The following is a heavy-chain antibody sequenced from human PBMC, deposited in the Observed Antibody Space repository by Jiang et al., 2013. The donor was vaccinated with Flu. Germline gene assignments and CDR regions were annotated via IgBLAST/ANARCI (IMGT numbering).Heavy chain of an antibody. CDR3: ARHIHREVAAGPSYL. J-gene: IGHJ2*01. V-gene: IGHV5-10-1*01. CDR2: IDPSDSYT. D-gene: IGHD6-13*01. Sequence: GAEVKKPGESLRISCKDSGYSFTSYWISWVRQMPGKGLEWMGRIDPSDSYTNYSPSFQGHVTISADKSISTAYLQWSSLKASDTAMYYCARHIHREVAAGPSYLWGRGTLVTVSS. CDR1: GYSFTSYW.